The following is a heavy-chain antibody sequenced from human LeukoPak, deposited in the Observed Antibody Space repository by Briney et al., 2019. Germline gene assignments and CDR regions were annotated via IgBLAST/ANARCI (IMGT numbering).Heavy chain of an antibody. D-gene: IGHD1-1*01. CDR2: THPEGNEK. J-gene: IGHJ4*02. CDR3: ARGDDFSGDH. V-gene: IGHV3-7*04. Sequence: GGSLRLSCAVSGFTFSKFWMSWVRQAPGRGLEWVANTHPEGNEKYHVESVKGRFTISRDDAKNLLFLQMNGLRVEDTAVYYCARGDDFSGDHWGQGTLVTVSS. CDR1: GFTFSKFW.